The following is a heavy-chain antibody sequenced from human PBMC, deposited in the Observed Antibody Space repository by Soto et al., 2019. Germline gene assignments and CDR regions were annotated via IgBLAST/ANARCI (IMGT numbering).Heavy chain of an antibody. CDR1: AFTLSKFV. J-gene: IGHJ6*02. Sequence: QVQVVESGGGVVQPGKSLRLSCAASAFTLSKFVMHWVRQAPGRGLEWVAVTSNDGSNTFYADSVKGRFTISRDNSKNTVYLQMNSLISEHTAVYYCARVNLDVWGQVTTCTDAS. V-gene: IGHV3-30-3*01. CDR2: TSNDGSNT. CDR3: ARVNLDV. D-gene: IGHD1-7*01.